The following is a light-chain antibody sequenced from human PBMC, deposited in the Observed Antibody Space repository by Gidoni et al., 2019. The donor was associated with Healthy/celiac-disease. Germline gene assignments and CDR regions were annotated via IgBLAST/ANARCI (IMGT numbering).Light chain of an antibody. Sequence: IQMTQSPSSLSASVGDRVTITCQASQDISNYLNWYQQKPGKAPKLLIYDASNLETGVPSRCSGSGSGTDFTFTISSLQPEDIATYYCQQYDNVPWTFGQETKVEIK. J-gene: IGKJ1*01. V-gene: IGKV1-33*01. CDR3: QQYDNVPWT. CDR1: QDISNY. CDR2: DAS.